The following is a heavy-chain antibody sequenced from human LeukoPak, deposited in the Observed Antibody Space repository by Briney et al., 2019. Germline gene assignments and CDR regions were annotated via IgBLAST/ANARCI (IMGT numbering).Heavy chain of an antibody. D-gene: IGHD5-12*01. CDR3: ARLHIVATNGGFDY. CDR2: IYYSGST. J-gene: IGHJ4*02. Sequence: PSETLSLTCTVSGGSISSSSYYWGWIRQPPGKGLEWIGSIYYSGSTYYNPSLKSRVTISVDTSKNQFSLKLSSVTAADTVVYSWARLHIVATNGGFDYWGQGTLVTVSS. CDR1: GGSISSSSYY. V-gene: IGHV4-39*01.